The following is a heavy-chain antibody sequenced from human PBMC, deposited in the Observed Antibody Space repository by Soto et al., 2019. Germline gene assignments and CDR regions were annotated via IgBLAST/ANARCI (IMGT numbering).Heavy chain of an antibody. CDR2: IIPIFGTV. D-gene: IGHD6-19*01. CDR3: AKGAVAGTPNSYYYYGMDV. J-gene: IGHJ6*02. V-gene: IGHV1-69*12. Sequence: QVQLLQSGAEVKKPGSSVRVSCEASGGTFRTYAISWVRQAPGQGLEWMGEIIPIFGTVNYAQKFPGRVTITADESTTTVYMELRSLRSEDTAVYYCAKGAVAGTPNSYYYYGMDVWGQGTTVTVSS. CDR1: GGTFRTYA.